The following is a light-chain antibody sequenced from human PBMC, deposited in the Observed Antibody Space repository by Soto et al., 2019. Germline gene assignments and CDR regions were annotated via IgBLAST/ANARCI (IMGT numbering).Light chain of an antibody. CDR3: QQYGSSPPGFT. V-gene: IGKV3-20*01. J-gene: IGKJ3*01. CDR2: GAS. Sequence: EVVLTQSPDTLSSFPGERATLSCRASQRVSSTYFAWYRQKPGQPPSLLIYGASNRATGVPDRFSGSGSGTDFTLTISRLEPEDFAVYYCQQYGSSPPGFTFGPGTTVEIK. CDR1: QRVSSTY.